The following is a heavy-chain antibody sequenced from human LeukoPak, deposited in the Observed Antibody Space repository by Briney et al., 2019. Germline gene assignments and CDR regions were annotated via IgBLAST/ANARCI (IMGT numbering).Heavy chain of an antibody. CDR3: AREGNYYGSGSYFGFDYYYGMDV. CDR2: ISSSSSYI. Sequence: GGSLRLSCAASGFTFSSYSMNWVRHAPGKGLEWVSSISSSSSYIYYADSVEGRFTISRDNAKNSLYLQMNSLRAEDTAVYYCAREGNYYGSGSYFGFDYYYGMDVWGQGTTVTVSS. CDR1: GFTFSSYS. D-gene: IGHD3-10*01. V-gene: IGHV3-21*01. J-gene: IGHJ6*02.